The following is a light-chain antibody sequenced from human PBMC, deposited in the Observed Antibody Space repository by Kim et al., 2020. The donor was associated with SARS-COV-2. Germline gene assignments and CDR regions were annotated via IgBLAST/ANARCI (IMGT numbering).Light chain of an antibody. Sequence: AVGPTARITCQGDRLRSYYASWYQQKPGQAPVLVIYGKNNRPSGIPDRFSGSSSGNTASLTITGAQAEDEADYYCNSRDSSGNHWVFGGGTQLTVL. CDR2: GKN. V-gene: IGLV3-19*01. CDR1: RLRSYY. CDR3: NSRDSSGNHWV. J-gene: IGLJ3*02.